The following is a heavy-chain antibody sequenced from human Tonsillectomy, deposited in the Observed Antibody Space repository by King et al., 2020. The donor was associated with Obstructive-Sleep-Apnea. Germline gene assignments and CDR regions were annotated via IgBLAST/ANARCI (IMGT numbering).Heavy chain of an antibody. V-gene: IGHV4-59*01. Sequence: QLQESGPGLVKPSETLSLTCTVSGGSISSYYWSWIRQPPGKGLEWIGYIYYSGSTNYNPSLKGRVTISVDTSKNQFSLKLSSVTAAYTAVYYCASREYYYDSSGYYSPFDYWGQGTLVTVSS. J-gene: IGHJ4*02. CDR3: ASREYYYDSSGYYSPFDY. CDR2: IYYSGST. D-gene: IGHD3-22*01. CDR1: GGSISSYY.